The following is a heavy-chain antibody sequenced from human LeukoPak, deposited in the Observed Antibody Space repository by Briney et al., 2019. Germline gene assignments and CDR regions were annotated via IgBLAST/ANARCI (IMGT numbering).Heavy chain of an antibody. D-gene: IGHD1-14*01. Sequence: PGGSLRLSCAASGFTFDDYAMHWVRQAPGKGLEWVSGISWNSGRIGYADSVKGRFTISRDNAKNSLYLQMNSLRAEDTAVYYCARDHNVAPYYYYYYMDVWGKGTTVTISS. V-gene: IGHV3-9*01. CDR3: ARDHNVAPYYYYYYMDV. J-gene: IGHJ6*03. CDR1: GFTFDDYA. CDR2: ISWNSGRI.